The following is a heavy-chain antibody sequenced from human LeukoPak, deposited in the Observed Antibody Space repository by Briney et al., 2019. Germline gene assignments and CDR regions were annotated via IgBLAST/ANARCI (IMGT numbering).Heavy chain of an antibody. D-gene: IGHD1-1*01. V-gene: IGHV3-23*01. CDR1: GFDFDRYA. Sequence: GGSLRLSCAASGFDFDRYAMAWVRQGPGKALEWISSIRGGGDIIYTADVVKGRFAISRDNSKKTLYLQMTSLRVDDTAIYYCAKGLGVEAQNWFDPWGQGTLVSVSS. CDR2: IRGGGDII. J-gene: IGHJ5*02. CDR3: AKGLGVEAQNWFDP.